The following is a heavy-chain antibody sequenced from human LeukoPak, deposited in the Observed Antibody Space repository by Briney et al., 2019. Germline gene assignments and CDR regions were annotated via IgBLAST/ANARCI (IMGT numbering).Heavy chain of an antibody. V-gene: IGHV3-33*01. CDR2: IWYDGSNK. D-gene: IGHD1-14*01. Sequence: GGSLRLSRAASGFTFSSYGMHWVRQAPGKGLEWVAVIWYDGSNKYYADSVKGRFTISRGNSKNTLYLQMNSLRAEDTAVYYCARESKGAGLTTDYWGQGTLVTVSS. J-gene: IGHJ4*02. CDR3: ARESKGAGLTTDY. CDR1: GFTFSSYG.